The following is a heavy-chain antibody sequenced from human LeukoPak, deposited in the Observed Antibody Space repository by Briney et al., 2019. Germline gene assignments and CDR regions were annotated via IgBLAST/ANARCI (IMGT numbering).Heavy chain of an antibody. V-gene: IGHV3-30*03. D-gene: IGHD4-17*01. CDR3: ARQGSYLRYYFDY. Sequence: GGSLRLSCAASGFTFSNAWMSWVRQAPGKGLEWVAVISYDGSNKYYADSVKGRFTISRDNSKNTLYLQMNSLRAEDTAVYYCARQGSYLRYYFDYWGQGTLVTVSS. CDR1: GFTFSNAW. J-gene: IGHJ4*02. CDR2: ISYDGSNK.